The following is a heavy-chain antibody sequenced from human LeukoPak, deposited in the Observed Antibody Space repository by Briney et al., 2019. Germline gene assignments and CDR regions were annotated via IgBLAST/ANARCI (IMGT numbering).Heavy chain of an antibody. Sequence: GGSLGLSCAASGFTFSSYEMNWVRQAPGKGLEWVSYISSSGSTIYYADSVKGRFTISRDNAKNSLYLQMNSLRAEDTAVYYCARGRLRHFDYWGQGTLVTVSS. V-gene: IGHV3-48*03. CDR3: ARGRLRHFDY. J-gene: IGHJ4*02. D-gene: IGHD4-17*01. CDR1: GFTFSSYE. CDR2: ISSSGSTI.